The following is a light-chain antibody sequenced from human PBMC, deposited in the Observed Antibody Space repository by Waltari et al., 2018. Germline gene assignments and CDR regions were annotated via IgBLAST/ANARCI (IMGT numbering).Light chain of an antibody. J-gene: IGKJ1*01. CDR2: YAS. CDR1: QSIGSR. Sequence: EIVLTQSPDFKSVTPEEKVTITCRASQSIGSRLHWFQQKQNQSPKLLIKYASQSISGVPARFSGSGSGTDFTLTINSLEAEDAAVYYCHQIASLPRTFGPGTKVEIK. V-gene: IGKV6D-21*02. CDR3: HQIASLPRT.